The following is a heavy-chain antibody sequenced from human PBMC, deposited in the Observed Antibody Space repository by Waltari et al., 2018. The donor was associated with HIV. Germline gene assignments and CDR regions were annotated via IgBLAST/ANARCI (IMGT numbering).Heavy chain of an antibody. CDR3: AKAGIAARRFPFDFGMDV. D-gene: IGHD6-6*01. CDR2: IADDGSNT. Sequence: QVQLVESGGGGVQPGGSLRLSCEASGFTLSTNGMRGVRQASGRGLEGEAVIADDGSNTDYADVVTGLFTIYRDNSTSTLYLQMNSLIAEDTAVYYCAKAGIAARRFPFDFGMDVWGHGTTVTVSS. J-gene: IGHJ6*02. V-gene: IGHV3-30*18. CDR1: GFTLSTNG.